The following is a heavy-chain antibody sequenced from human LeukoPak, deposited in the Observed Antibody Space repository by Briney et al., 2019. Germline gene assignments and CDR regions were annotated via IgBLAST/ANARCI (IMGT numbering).Heavy chain of an antibody. D-gene: IGHD3-9*01. CDR2: IIPIFGTA. Sequence: GASVKVSCKASGGTFSSYAISWVRQAPGQGLEWMGGIIPIFGTANYAQKFQGRVTTTTDESTSTAYMELSSLRSEDTAVYYCASGVFDWLSRYYYYMDVWGKGTTVTVSS. J-gene: IGHJ6*03. V-gene: IGHV1-69*05. CDR1: GGTFSSYA. CDR3: ASGVFDWLSRYYYYMDV.